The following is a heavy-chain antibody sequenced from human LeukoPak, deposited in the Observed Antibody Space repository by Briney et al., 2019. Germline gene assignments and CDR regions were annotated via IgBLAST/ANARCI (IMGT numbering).Heavy chain of an antibody. CDR1: GYTFTSYG. V-gene: IGHV1-18*01. Sequence: ASVKVSCKASGYTFTSYGISWVRQAPGQGLEWMGWISAYNGNTNYAQKLQGRVTMTTDTSTSTAYMELRSLRSDDTAVYYCAAARLLWFGEGNWFDPWGQGTLVTVSS. D-gene: IGHD3-10*01. J-gene: IGHJ5*02. CDR3: AAARLLWFGEGNWFDP. CDR2: ISAYNGNT.